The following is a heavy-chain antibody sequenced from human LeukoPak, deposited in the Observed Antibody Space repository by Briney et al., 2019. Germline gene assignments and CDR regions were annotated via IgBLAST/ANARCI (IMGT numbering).Heavy chain of an antibody. CDR2: ISSSSSYI. CDR1: GFTFSSYS. V-gene: IGHV3-21*01. D-gene: IGHD6-13*01. J-gene: IGHJ4*02. Sequence: GGSQRLSCAASGFTFSSYSMNWVRQAPGKGLEWVSSISSSSSYIYYADSVKGRFTISRDNAKNSLYLQMNSLRAEDTAVYYCARDDRYSSSWHYDYWGQGTLVTVSS. CDR3: ARDDRYSSSWHYDY.